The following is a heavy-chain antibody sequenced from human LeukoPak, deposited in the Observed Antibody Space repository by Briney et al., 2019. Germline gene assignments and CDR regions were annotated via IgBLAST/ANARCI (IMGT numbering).Heavy chain of an antibody. V-gene: IGHV1-69*06. CDR3: ARDRPWELPTGLAQTHIDAFDI. Sequence: SVKVSCKASGGTFSSYAVSWVRQAPGQGFEWMGWIIPMLGTANFAQRFQGRVTITADKSTSTAYMELSSLRSEDTAVYYCARDRPWELPTGLAQTHIDAFDIWGQGTMVTVSS. CDR2: IIPMLGTA. D-gene: IGHD1-26*01. J-gene: IGHJ3*02. CDR1: GGTFSSYA.